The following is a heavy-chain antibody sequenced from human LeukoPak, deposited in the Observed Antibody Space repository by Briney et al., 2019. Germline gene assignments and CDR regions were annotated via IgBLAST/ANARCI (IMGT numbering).Heavy chain of an antibody. CDR2: INAGFGNT. CDR3: ARDSCYGGTCQDDAFDI. D-gene: IGHD2-15*01. J-gene: IGHJ3*02. Sequence: ASVKVSCKASGYTFISYAMHWVRQAPGQRLEWMGWINAGFGNTKYSQKFQGRVTITRDTSASTAYMELSSLRSEDTALYYCARDSCYGGTCQDDAFDIWGQGTMVTVSS. V-gene: IGHV1-3*01. CDR1: GYTFISYA.